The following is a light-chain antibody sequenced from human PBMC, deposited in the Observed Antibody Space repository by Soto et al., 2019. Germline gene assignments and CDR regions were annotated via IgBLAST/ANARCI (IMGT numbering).Light chain of an antibody. Sequence: EIVMTQSPATLSVSSGEGATLSCRASQSVGSNLAWYLQKPGQAPRLLIYGASTRATGISARFSGSGSGTEFTLTISSLQPEDFAVYYCQQYIDWPRTFGGGTKVEIK. CDR3: QQYIDWPRT. V-gene: IGKV3-15*01. CDR1: QSVGSN. CDR2: GAS. J-gene: IGKJ4*01.